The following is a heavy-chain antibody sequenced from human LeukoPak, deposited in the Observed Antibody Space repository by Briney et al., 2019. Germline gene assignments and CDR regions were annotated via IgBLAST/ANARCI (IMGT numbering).Heavy chain of an antibody. D-gene: IGHD3-10*01. J-gene: IGHJ6*03. CDR2: IIPIFGTA. CDR3: ARKNVLLWFGESLYYMDV. CDR1: GGTFSSYA. V-gene: IGHV1-69*05. Sequence: SVKVSCKASGGTFSSYAISWVRQAPGQGLEWMGRIIPIFGTANYAQKLQGRVTITTDESTSTAYMELSSLRSEDTAVYYCARKNVLLWFGESLYYMDVWGKGTTVTVSS.